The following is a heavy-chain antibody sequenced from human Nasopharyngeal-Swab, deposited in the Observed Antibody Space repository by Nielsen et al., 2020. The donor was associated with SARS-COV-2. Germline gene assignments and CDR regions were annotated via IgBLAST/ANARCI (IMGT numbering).Heavy chain of an antibody. V-gene: IGHV1-46*01. D-gene: IGHD1-7*01. CDR1: GYTFTSYY. Sequence: ASVKVSCKASGYTFTSYYLHWVRQAPGQGLEWMGIINPTDGSTSYAQKFEGRVTMTRVTSTSTVYMELNSLRYEDTAVDYCARVLPFRITGTSGMDVWGQGTTVTVSS. CDR3: ARVLPFRITGTSGMDV. CDR2: INPTDGST. J-gene: IGHJ6*02.